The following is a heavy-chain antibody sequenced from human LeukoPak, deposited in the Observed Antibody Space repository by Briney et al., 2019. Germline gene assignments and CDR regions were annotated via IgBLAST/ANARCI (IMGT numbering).Heavy chain of an antibody. CDR3: AKDTLRYCSSTSCYTNFDY. V-gene: IGHV3-11*04. CDR1: GFTFSDYY. Sequence: GGSLRLSCAASGFTFSDYYRSWIRQAPGKGLEWVSYISSSGSTIYYADSLKGRFIIFRDNAKNSLYLQMNSLRAEDTAEYYCAKDTLRYCSSTSCYTNFDYWGQGTLVTVSS. J-gene: IGHJ4*02. CDR2: ISSSGSTI. D-gene: IGHD2-2*02.